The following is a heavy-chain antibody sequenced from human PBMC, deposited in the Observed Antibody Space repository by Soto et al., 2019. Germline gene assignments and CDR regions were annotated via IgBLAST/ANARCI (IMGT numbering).Heavy chain of an antibody. Sequence: QVKLQESGPGLVKPSETLSLTCSVSGGSVSNASFYWTCIRQAPGTGLEYIGYIFYTGVTNYNPYLSCRVTISLDTSKNHFSLKLNSMTAADTAVYYCVRVLDSSWYADLWGRGTLVTVSS. CDR2: IFYTGVT. CDR3: VRVLDSSWYADL. V-gene: IGHV4-61*03. J-gene: IGHJ2*01. CDR1: GGSVSNASFY. D-gene: IGHD3-22*01.